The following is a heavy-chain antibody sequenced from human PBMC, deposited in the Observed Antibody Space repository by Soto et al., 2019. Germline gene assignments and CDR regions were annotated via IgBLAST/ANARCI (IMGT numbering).Heavy chain of an antibody. Sequence: GGSLRLSCAASGFTFSSYGMHWVRQAPGKGLEWVAVIWYDGSNKYYADSVKGRFTISRDNSKNTLYLQMNSLRAEDTAVYYCARDPPGGYYGMDVLGQGTTVTVSS. D-gene: IGHD3-10*01. CDR1: GFTFSSYG. CDR3: ARDPPGGYYGMDV. V-gene: IGHV3-33*01. J-gene: IGHJ6*02. CDR2: IWYDGSNK.